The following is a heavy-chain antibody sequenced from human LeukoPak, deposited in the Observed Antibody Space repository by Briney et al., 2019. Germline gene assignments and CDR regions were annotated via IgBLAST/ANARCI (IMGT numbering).Heavy chain of an antibody. J-gene: IGHJ4*02. V-gene: IGHV4-38-2*02. D-gene: IGHD4-17*01. CDR2: IYHSGST. CDR1: GYSISSGYY. CDR3: ERAAKYGDYYFDY. Sequence: PSETLSLTGTVSGYSISSGYYGGWIRQPRGKGLEWIGSIYHSGSTYYNSSLKSRVTISVDTSKNQLSLKLSSVTAVDTSVYYCERAAKYGDYYFDYWGQGALVPVSS.